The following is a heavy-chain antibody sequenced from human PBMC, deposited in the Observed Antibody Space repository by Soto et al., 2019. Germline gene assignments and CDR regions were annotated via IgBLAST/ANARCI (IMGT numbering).Heavy chain of an antibody. D-gene: IGHD6-13*01. CDR1: GGSISSYY. J-gene: IGHJ4*02. V-gene: IGHV4-59*08. CDR2: IYYSGNT. Sequence: SETLSLTCTVSGGSISSYYWSWIRQPPGKGLEWIGYIYYSGNTGSNPSLKSRVSISVDTSKNQFSLKLTSVTAADTAVYYCARQKYQGQDYRQLVQFEYWGQGALVTVSS. CDR3: ARQKYQGQDYRQLVQFEY.